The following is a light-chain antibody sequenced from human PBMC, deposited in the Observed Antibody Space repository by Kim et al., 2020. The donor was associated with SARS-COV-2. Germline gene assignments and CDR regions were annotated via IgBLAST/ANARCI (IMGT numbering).Light chain of an antibody. J-gene: IGLJ1*01. CDR3: QVWDTDTDDYV. V-gene: IGLV3-21*01. CDR2: YDS. Sequence: APGQTARITCGGNSIGGESVHCYQQKPGQAPVLVIYYDSGRPSGIPERFSGSKAATTATLTISRVEAGDEADYYCQVWDTDTDDYVFGTGTKVTVL. CDR1: SIGGES.